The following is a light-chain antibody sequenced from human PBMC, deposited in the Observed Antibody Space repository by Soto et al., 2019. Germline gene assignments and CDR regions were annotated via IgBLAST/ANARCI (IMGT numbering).Light chain of an antibody. CDR1: QSVSSSY. CDR3: QHYDSLPIT. V-gene: IGKV3-20*01. CDR2: GAS. J-gene: IGKJ5*01. Sequence: EIVLTQSPGTPSLSAGEGATLSSRASQSVSSSYLAWYQQKPGQPPRLLIYGASSRATGIPDRFSGSGSGTDFTLTISRLEPEDFAVFYCQHYDSLPITFGQGTRLEIK.